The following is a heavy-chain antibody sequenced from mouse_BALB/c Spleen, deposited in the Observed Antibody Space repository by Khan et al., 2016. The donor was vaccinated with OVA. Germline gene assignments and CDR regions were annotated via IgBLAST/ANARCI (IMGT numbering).Heavy chain of an antibody. CDR2: ISSGGSYT. J-gene: IGHJ2*01. CDR1: GFSFSSYS. Sequence: DVQLVESGGGLVRPGGSLKLSCAASGFSFSSYSMSWVRQTPEKRLEWVAPISSGGSYTYSPDSVKGRFTISRDNAQHTRYLQLSRRKSEDTAMYYCTRHRGDDGRNPYFDDWGQGTTLTVSA. CDR3: TRHRGDDGRNPYFDD. V-gene: IGHV5-6-4*01. D-gene: IGHD1-1*01.